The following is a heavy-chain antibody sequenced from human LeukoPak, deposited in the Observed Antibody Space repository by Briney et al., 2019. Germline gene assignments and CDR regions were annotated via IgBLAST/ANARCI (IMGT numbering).Heavy chain of an antibody. Sequence: GGSLRLSCAASGFTFSSYEMNWVRQAPGKGLEWVSYFSSSGSTIYYADSVKGRFTISRDNAKNSLYLQMNSLRAEDTAAYYCARVGSGWSGDYFDYWGQGTLVTVSS. J-gene: IGHJ4*02. CDR2: FSSSGSTI. CDR1: GFTFSSYE. CDR3: ARVGSGWSGDYFDY. D-gene: IGHD6-19*01. V-gene: IGHV3-48*03.